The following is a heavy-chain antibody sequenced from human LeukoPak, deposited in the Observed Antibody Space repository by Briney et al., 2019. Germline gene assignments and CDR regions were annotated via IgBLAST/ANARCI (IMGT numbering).Heavy chain of an antibody. Sequence: SETLSLTCTVSGDSISNYYWSWIRRPAGKGLEWIGRMYTSGATNYNPSLKSRATMSVDTSKNQLSLRLSSVTAADRAVYYCARDTGHQLSRRNYYAMDVWGQGTTVTVSS. CDR3: ARDTGHQLSRRNYYAMDV. CDR1: GDSISNYY. D-gene: IGHD2-2*01. CDR2: MYTSGAT. J-gene: IGHJ6*02. V-gene: IGHV4-4*07.